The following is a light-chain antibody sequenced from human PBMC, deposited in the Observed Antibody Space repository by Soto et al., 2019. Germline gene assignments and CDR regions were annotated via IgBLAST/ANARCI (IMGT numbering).Light chain of an antibody. CDR2: GAS. J-gene: IGKJ5*01. V-gene: IGKV3D-20*02. Sequence: EIVMTQSPATLSVSPGARATLSCRASQSVSSNLAWYQQNPGQAPRLLIYGASSRATGIPDRFSGSGSGTDFSLTISRLEPEDFATYYCQQRSNWPVTFGQGTRLEIK. CDR3: QQRSNWPVT. CDR1: QSVSSN.